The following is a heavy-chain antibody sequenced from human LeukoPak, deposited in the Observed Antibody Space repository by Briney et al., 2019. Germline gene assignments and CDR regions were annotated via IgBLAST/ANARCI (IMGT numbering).Heavy chain of an antibody. V-gene: IGHV3-7*03. CDR3: AKVDGAGGWYGPRYFDY. J-gene: IGHJ4*02. CDR2: IKQDGSEK. CDR1: GFTFSSYW. Sequence: GGSLRLSCAASGFTFSSYWMSWVRQAPGKGLEWVANIKQDGSEKYYVDSVKGRFTISRDNAKNSLYLQMNSLRAEDTALYYCAKVDGAGGWYGPRYFDYWGQGTLVTVSS. D-gene: IGHD6-19*01.